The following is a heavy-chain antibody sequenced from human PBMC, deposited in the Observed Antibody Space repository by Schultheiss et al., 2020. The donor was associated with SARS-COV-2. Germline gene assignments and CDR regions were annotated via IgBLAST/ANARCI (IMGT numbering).Heavy chain of an antibody. D-gene: IGHD6-13*01. Sequence: GSLRLSCAASGFTFSSYAMSWVRQAPGKGLEWIGSIYHSGSTYYNPSLKSRVTISVDTSKNQFSLKLSSVTAADTAVYYCARAPIAAAGDYWGQGTLVTVSS. CDR1: GFTFSSYA. CDR2: IYHSGST. J-gene: IGHJ4*02. V-gene: IGHV4-38-2*01. CDR3: ARAPIAAAGDY.